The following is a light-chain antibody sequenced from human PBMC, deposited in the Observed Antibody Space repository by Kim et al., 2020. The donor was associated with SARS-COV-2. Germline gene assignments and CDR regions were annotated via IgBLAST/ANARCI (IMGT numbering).Light chain of an antibody. CDR1: SSDVGTYNH. Sequence: QSALTQPPSVSGSPGQSVTISCTGTSSDVGTYNHVSWYQQPPATAPKLMIFEVSNRPSGVPDRFSGSKSDNTASLTISGLQAEDEADYYCCSYTSSNTYVFGTGTKVTVL. V-gene: IGLV2-18*02. CDR3: CSYTSSNTYV. J-gene: IGLJ1*01. CDR2: EVS.